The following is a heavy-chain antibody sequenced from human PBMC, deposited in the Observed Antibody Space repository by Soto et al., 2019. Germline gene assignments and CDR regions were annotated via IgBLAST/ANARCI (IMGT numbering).Heavy chain of an antibody. D-gene: IGHD3-22*01. J-gene: IGHJ4*02. CDR1: GYTFSSYD. V-gene: IGHV1-8*01. CDR3: ARDRYDSSGSYSY. Sequence: QVQLVQSGAEVKKPGASVKVSCKASGYTFSSYDITWVRQATGQGPEWMGWMNPNSGNTGYAQRFQGRLTMTWDTXISTAYMELSSLRSDDTAVYYCARDRYDSSGSYSYWGQGTLVTVSS. CDR2: MNPNSGNT.